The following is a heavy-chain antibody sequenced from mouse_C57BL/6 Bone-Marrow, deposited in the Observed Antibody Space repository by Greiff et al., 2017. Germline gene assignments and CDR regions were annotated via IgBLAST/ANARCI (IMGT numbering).Heavy chain of an antibody. D-gene: IGHD1-1*01. Sequence: VKLQESGAELARPGASVKMSCKASGYTFTSYTMHWVKQRPGQGLEWIGYINPSSGYTKYNQKFKDKATLTADKSSSTAYMQLSSLTSEDSAVXYCARNYGSSWRDYWGQGTTLTVSS. J-gene: IGHJ2*01. CDR1: GYTFTSYT. CDR2: INPSSGYT. CDR3: ARNYGSSWRDY. V-gene: IGHV1-4*01.